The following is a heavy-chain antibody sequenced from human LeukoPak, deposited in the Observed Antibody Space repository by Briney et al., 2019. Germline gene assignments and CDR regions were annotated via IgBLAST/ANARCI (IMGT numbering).Heavy chain of an antibody. Sequence: SETLSLTCTVSGDSISSYYWSWIRQPPGKGLEWIGEINHSGSTNYNPSLKSRVTISVDTSKNQFSLKLSSVTAADTAVYYCAKGDYNWFDPWGQGTLVTVSS. CDR3: AKGDYNWFDP. CDR2: INHSGST. CDR1: GDSISSYY. D-gene: IGHD3/OR15-3a*01. V-gene: IGHV4-34*01. J-gene: IGHJ5*02.